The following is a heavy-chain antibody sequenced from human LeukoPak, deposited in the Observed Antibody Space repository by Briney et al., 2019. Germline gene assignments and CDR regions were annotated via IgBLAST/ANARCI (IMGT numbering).Heavy chain of an antibody. D-gene: IGHD6-19*01. CDR2: IWYDGSNK. CDR1: GFTFSSYG. Sequence: GGSLRLSCAASGFTFSSYGMHWVRQAPGKGLEWVAVIWYDGSNKYYADSVKGRFTISRDNSKNTLYLQMNSLRAEDTAAYYCARDPFPSSGWTPMYFDYWGQGTLVTVSS. J-gene: IGHJ4*02. CDR3: ARDPFPSSGWTPMYFDY. V-gene: IGHV3-33*01.